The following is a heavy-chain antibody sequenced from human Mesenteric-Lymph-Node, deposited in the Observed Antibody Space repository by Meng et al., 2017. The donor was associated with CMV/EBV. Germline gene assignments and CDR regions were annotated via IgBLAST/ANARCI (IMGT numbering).Heavy chain of an antibody. Sequence: YTFTSYAMNWVRQAPGQGLEWMGWINTNTGNPTYAQGFTGRFVFSLGTSVSTAYLQISSLKAEDTAVYYCARGRSTLWFGGPTLVYWGQGTLVTVSS. V-gene: IGHV7-4-1*02. CDR3: ARGRSTLWFGGPTLVY. CDR1: YTFTSYA. J-gene: IGHJ4*02. D-gene: IGHD3-10*01. CDR2: INTNTGNP.